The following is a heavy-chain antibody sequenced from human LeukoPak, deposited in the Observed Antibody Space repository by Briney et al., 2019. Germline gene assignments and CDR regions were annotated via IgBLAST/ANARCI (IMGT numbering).Heavy chain of an antibody. CDR1: GGSISSYC. CDR3: ARQTGSGLFILP. D-gene: IGHD3/OR15-3a*01. J-gene: IGHJ4*02. V-gene: IGHV4-4*07. Sequence: PSETLSLTCTVSGGSISSYCWSWIRQPAGKGLEWIGRIYISGSGSTNYNPSLKSRVTMSVDTSKNQFSLKLSSATAADTAVYYCARQTGSGLFILPGGQGTLVTVSS. CDR2: IYISGSGST.